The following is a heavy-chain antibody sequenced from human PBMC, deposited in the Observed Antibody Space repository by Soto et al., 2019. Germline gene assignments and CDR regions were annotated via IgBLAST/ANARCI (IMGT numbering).Heavy chain of an antibody. D-gene: IGHD5-18*01. CDR3: ARVVQRGYSYGYVDY. J-gene: IGHJ4*02. CDR1: GGSISSYY. V-gene: IGHV4-59*01. Sequence: PSETLSLTCTVSGGSISSYYWSWIRQPPGKGLEWIGYIYYSGSTNYNPSLKSRVTISVDTSKNQLSLKLSSVTAADTAVYYCARVVQRGYSYGYVDYWGQGTLVTVSS. CDR2: IYYSGST.